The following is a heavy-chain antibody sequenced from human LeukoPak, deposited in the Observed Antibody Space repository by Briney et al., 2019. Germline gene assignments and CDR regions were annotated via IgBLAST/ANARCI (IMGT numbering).Heavy chain of an antibody. CDR3: ARHMSVTYDAFDL. J-gene: IGHJ3*01. Sequence: SETLSLTCTISGGSTTGYFWSWIRQPPGRGLEWIGYVFYSGGTLYNPSLESRVTISVDTSKTHFSLELTSVTAADTAVYYCARHMSVTYDAFDLWGRGTMVTVSS. CDR1: GGSTTGYF. D-gene: IGHD2-21*02. V-gene: IGHV4-59*08. CDR2: VFYSGGT.